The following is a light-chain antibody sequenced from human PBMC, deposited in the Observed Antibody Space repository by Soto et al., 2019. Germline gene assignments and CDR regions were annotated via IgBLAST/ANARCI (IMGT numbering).Light chain of an antibody. V-gene: IGKV3-11*01. CDR3: QQRNTWPPVT. CDR2: GAF. J-gene: IGKJ5*01. CDR1: PSVPNY. Sequence: EIALTQSQPTLSLSPGERTSLXCRASPSVPNYVAWYQQKPGQAPRLLIYGAFNRATGIPARFSGSGSGADFTLTISSLEPEDFAIYYCQQRNTWPPVTFGQGTRLEIK.